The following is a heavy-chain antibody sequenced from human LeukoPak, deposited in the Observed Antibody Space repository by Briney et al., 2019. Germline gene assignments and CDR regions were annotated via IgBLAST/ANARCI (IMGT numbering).Heavy chain of an antibody. CDR3: ARAPPYYYDSSGYYPTFDY. D-gene: IGHD3-22*01. Sequence: GGSLRLSCAASGFTVSSNYMSWVRQAPGKGLEWVSVIYSGGSTYYADSVKGRFTISRDNSMNTLYLQMNSLRAEDTAVYYCARAPPYYYDSSGYYPTFDYWGQGTPVTVSS. V-gene: IGHV3-66*01. J-gene: IGHJ4*02. CDR2: IYSGGST. CDR1: GFTVSSNY.